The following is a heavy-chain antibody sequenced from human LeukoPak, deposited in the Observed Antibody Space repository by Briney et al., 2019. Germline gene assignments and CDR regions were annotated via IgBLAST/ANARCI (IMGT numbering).Heavy chain of an antibody. CDR3: VREGVSSSWNNWYFDL. D-gene: IGHD6-13*01. J-gene: IGHJ2*01. CDR1: GFTLSRYS. CDR2: ISTSSSYI. V-gene: IGHV3-21*01. Sequence: PGGSLRLSCAASGFTLSRYSMNWVRQAPGKGLEWVSSISTSSSYIYYAGSVKGRFTISRENAKNTLYLQMNSLRAGDTAVYYCVREGVSSSWNNWYFDLWGRGTLVTVSS.